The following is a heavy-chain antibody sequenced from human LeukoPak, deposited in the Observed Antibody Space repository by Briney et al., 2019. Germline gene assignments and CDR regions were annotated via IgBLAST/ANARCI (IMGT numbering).Heavy chain of an antibody. V-gene: IGHV4-59*08. Sequence: SETLSLTCTVSGGSISSYYWSWIRQPPGKGLEWIGYIYYSGSTNYNPSLQSRVTISLDTSKNQFFLKLTSVTAADTAVYYCARHGGVVRGEGSDAFDIWGQGTMVTVSS. D-gene: IGHD3-10*01. J-gene: IGHJ3*02. CDR3: ARHGGVVRGEGSDAFDI. CDR1: GGSISSYY. CDR2: IYYSGST.